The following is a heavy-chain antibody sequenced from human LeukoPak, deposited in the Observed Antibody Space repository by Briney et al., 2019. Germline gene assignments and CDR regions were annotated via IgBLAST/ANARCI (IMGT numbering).Heavy chain of an antibody. Sequence: SETLSLTCAVYGGSFSGYYWSWIRQPPGKGLEWIGEVNHSGSTNYNPSLKSRVTISVDTSKNQFSLKLSSVTAADTAVYYCARLHEGYCTNGVCYTFDYWGQGTLVTVSS. CDR3: ARLHEGYCTNGVCYTFDY. CDR2: VNHSGST. V-gene: IGHV4-34*01. J-gene: IGHJ4*02. CDR1: GGSFSGYY. D-gene: IGHD2-8*01.